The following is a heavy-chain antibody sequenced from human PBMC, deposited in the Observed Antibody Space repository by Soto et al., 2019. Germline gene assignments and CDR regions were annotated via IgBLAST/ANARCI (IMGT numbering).Heavy chain of an antibody. D-gene: IGHD2-2*01. CDR3: ARDASPYCSSTSCIPFDY. CDR2: IYYSGST. J-gene: IGHJ4*02. CDR1: GVSINSSQW. V-gene: IGHV4-31*11. Sequence: PSETLSLTCVVSGVSINSSQWWSWIRQHPGKGLEWIGYIYYSGSTYYNPSLKSRVTISVDTSKNQFSLKLSSVTAADTAVYYCARDASPYCSSTSCIPFDYWGQGTLVTVSS.